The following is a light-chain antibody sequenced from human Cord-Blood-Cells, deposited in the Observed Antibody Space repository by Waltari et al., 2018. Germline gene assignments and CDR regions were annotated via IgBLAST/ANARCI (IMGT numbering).Light chain of an antibody. V-gene: IGLV3-25*03. CDR3: QSADSSGTYWV. CDR2: KER. CDR1: ALPKQY. Sequence: SYELTPPPSVSVSPGQTARITCSGDALPKQYAYWYQQKPAQAPVLVIYKERERPSGIPERFSGSSSGTTVTLTISGVQAEDEADYYCQSADSSGTYWVFGGGTKLTVL. J-gene: IGLJ3*02.